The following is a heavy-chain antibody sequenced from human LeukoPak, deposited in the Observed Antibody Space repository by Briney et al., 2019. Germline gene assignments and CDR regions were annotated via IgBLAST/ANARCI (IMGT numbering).Heavy chain of an antibody. D-gene: IGHD6-19*01. CDR2: IHYSGST. CDR1: GGSISSYY. V-gene: IGHV4-59*08. Sequence: SETLSLTCTVSGGSISSYYWSWIRQPPGKGLEWIGYIHYSGSTNYNPSLKSRVTISVDTSKNQFSLKLSSVTAADTAVYYCASQRATSGYSSGWYLFDYWGQGTLVTVSS. J-gene: IGHJ4*02. CDR3: ASQRATSGYSSGWYLFDY.